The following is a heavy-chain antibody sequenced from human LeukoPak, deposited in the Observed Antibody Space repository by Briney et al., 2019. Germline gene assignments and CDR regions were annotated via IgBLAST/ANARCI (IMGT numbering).Heavy chain of an antibody. CDR3: ARDNTWTDTAMAPDAFDI. CDR1: GLTFSSYW. J-gene: IGHJ3*02. V-gene: IGHV3-74*01. CDR2: INSDGSST. D-gene: IGHD5-18*01. Sequence: GGSLRLSCAASGLTFSSYWMHWVRQAPGKGLVWVSRINSDGSSTSYADSVKGRFTISRDNAKNTLYLQMNSLRAEDTAVYYCARDNTWTDTAMAPDAFDIWGQGTMVIVSS.